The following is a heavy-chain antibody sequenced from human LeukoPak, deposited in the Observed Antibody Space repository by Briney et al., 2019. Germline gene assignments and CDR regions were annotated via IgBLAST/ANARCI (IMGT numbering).Heavy chain of an antibody. CDR3: ARGSYYYDSSGYYPFDY. CDR2: IIPIFGTA. V-gene: IGHV1-69*05. J-gene: IGHJ4*02. D-gene: IGHD3-22*01. CDR1: GGTFSSYA. Sequence: SVKVSCKASGGTFSSYAISWVRQAPGQGLEWMGGIIPIFGTANYAQKFQGRVTITTDESTSTAYMELSSLRSEDTAVYYCARGSYYYDSSGYYPFDYWGQRTLVTVSS.